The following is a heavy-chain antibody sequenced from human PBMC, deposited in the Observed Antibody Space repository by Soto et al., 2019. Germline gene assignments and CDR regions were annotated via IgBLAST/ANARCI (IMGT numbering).Heavy chain of an antibody. V-gene: IGHV1-8*01. CDR2: MNPNSGNT. D-gene: IGHD2-2*01. CDR1: GYTFTSYD. J-gene: IGHJ5*02. Sequence: QVQLVQSGAEVKKPGASVKVSCKASGYTFTSYDINWVRQATGQGLEWMGWMNPNSGNTGYAQKFQGRVTMTRNTCISTAYMELSSLRSEDTAVYYCARRSTSCYWCLENWFDPWGQGTLVTVSS. CDR3: ARRSTSCYWCLENWFDP.